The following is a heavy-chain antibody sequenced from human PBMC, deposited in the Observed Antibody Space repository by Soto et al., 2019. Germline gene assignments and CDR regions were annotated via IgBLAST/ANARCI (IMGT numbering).Heavy chain of an antibody. CDR3: ARQWLVLSYFDY. J-gene: IGHJ4*02. V-gene: IGHV4-59*01. Sequence: PSETLSLTCTVSGGSISSYYWSWIRQPPGKGLEWIGYIYYSGSTNYNPSLKSRVTISVDTSKNQFSLKLSSVTAADTAVYYCARQWLVLSYFDYWGQGTLVTVSS. CDR1: GGSISSYY. CDR2: IYYSGST. D-gene: IGHD6-19*01.